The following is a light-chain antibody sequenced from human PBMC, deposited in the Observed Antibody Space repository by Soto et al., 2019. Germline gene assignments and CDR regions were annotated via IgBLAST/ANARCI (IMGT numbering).Light chain of an antibody. V-gene: IGLV2-14*01. CDR3: NSCTPGTTWV. CDR1: TTEVGRYNY. Sequence: QSALTQPASVSGSPGQSITISCTGTTTEVGRYNYVSWHQQHPGKAPQLLIFDVSNRPSGVSDRFSGSKAGNTASMTSSGIQAEDDADYYCNSCTPGTTWVFGGGTKLTVL. J-gene: IGLJ3*02. CDR2: DVS.